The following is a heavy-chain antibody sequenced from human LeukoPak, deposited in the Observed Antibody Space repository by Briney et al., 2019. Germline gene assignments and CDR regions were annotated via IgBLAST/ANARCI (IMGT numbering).Heavy chain of an antibody. CDR1: GYTFTSYG. CDR3: ARDVGGREKNWFDP. V-gene: IGHV1-18*01. J-gene: IGHJ5*02. D-gene: IGHD3-16*01. Sequence: GASVTVSCKASGYTFTSYGISWVRQAPGQGLEWMGWISAYNGNTNYAQKLQGRVTMTTDTSTSTAYMELRSLRSDDTAVYYCARDVGGREKNWFDPWGQGTLVTVSS. CDR2: ISAYNGNT.